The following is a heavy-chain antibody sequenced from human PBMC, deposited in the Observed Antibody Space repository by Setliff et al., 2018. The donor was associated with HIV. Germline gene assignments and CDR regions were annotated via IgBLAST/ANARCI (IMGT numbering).Heavy chain of an antibody. D-gene: IGHD2-21*02. CDR2: IYKSGTT. CDR3: GRLSETAMASFDS. Sequence: ETLSITCSVSGGSVNSYHWSWIRQPPGKGLEWIGYIYKSGTTNYSPSLKSRVTISAGPSKNQFSLKLTSVTAADTAVYYCGRLSETAMASFDSGGQGILVTVSS. CDR1: GGSVNSYH. V-gene: IGHV4-59*08. J-gene: IGHJ4*02.